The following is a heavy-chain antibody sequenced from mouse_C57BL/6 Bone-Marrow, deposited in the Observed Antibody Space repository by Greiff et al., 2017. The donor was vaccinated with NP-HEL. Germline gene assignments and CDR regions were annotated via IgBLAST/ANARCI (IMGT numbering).Heavy chain of an antibody. J-gene: IGHJ2*01. CDR1: GYAFSSSW. V-gene: IGHV1-82*01. CDR3: AGTTHYYGTSDY. Sequence: QVQLQQSGPELVKPGASVKISCKASGYAFSSSWMNWVKQRPGKGLEWIGRIYPGDGDTNYNGKFKGKATLTADKSSSTAYMQLSSLTSEDSSVYFCAGTTHYYGTSDYWGQGTTLTVSS. D-gene: IGHD1-1*01. CDR2: IYPGDGDT.